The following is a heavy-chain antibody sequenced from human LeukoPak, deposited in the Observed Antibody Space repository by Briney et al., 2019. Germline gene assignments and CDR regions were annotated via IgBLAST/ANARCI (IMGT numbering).Heavy chain of an antibody. D-gene: IGHD1-1*01. CDR2: IIPFFGTA. Sequence: ASVKVSCKASGGSFNTYGINWMRQASGQGLEWMGGIIPFFGTANYAQKFQGRVTFTADKSTSTFYMDVSSLSSEDTAVYYCAPRHRVSNWNDPYYFDYWGQGTLVTVSS. CDR3: APRHRVSNWNDPYYFDY. V-gene: IGHV1-69*06. CDR1: GGSFNTYG. J-gene: IGHJ4*02.